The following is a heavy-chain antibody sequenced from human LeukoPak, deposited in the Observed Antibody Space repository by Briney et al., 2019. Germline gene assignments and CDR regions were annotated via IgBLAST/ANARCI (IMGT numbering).Heavy chain of an antibody. CDR1: GYTFTGYY. CDR2: INPNSGGT. V-gene: IGHV1-2*02. Sequence: ASVKVSCKASGYTFTGYYMHWVRQAPGQGLEWMGWINPNSGGTNYAQKFQGRVTMTRDTSISTAYMELSRLRSDDTAVYYCARVLEWPQGNAAFDIWGQGTMVTVSS. J-gene: IGHJ3*02. CDR3: ARVLEWPQGNAAFDI. D-gene: IGHD3-3*01.